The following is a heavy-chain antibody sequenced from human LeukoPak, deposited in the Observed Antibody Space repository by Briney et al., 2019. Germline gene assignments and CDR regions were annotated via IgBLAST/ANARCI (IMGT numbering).Heavy chain of an antibody. Sequence: WMGIIYPGDSDTRYSPSFQGQVTISADKSINTAYLQWNSLKASDTAIYYCARSRDWNYDYWGQGTLVTVSS. CDR2: IYPGDSDT. J-gene: IGHJ4*02. D-gene: IGHD1-7*01. CDR3: ARSRDWNYDY. V-gene: IGHV5-51*01.